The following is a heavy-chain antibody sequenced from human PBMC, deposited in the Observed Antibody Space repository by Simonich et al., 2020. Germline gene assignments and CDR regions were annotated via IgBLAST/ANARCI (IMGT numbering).Heavy chain of an antibody. J-gene: IGHJ3*02. V-gene: IGHV3-23*01. CDR2: ISGSGGST. CDR3: AKDLGERITMIVVVIDAFDI. Sequence: GGGLVQPGGSLRLSCAASGFTFSSYAMSWVHQAPGKGLEWVSAISGSGGSTYYANSVKGRFTISRDNSKNTLYLQMNSLRAEDTAVYYCAKDLGERITMIVVVIDAFDIWGQGTMVTVSS. CDR1: GFTFSSYA. D-gene: IGHD3-22*01.